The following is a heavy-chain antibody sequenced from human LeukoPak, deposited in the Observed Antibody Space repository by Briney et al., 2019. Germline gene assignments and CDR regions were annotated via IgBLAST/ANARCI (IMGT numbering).Heavy chain of an antibody. CDR2: VDWDDDK. V-gene: IGHV2-70*01. J-gene: IGHJ4*02. CDR1: GFSLSTSGMG. CDR3: ARIRGQVGAAFGNYFDY. Sequence: SGPTLVNPTQTLTLTCTFSGFSLSTSGMGVGWIRQPPGKALEWLAPVDWDDDKYYNTSLKTRVTISKDTSKKQVVLTMTNMDPVDTATYYCARIRGQVGAAFGNYFDYWGQGTLVTVSS. D-gene: IGHD1-26*01.